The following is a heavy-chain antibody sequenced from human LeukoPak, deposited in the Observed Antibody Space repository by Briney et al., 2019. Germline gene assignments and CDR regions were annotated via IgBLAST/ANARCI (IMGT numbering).Heavy chain of an antibody. CDR2: IYYSGST. CDR3: ASLIRITIFGVVIGHFQH. V-gene: IGHV4-39*01. Sequence: SETLSLTCTVSGGSISSSSYYWGWIRQPPGKGLEWIGSIYYSGSTYYNPSLKSRVTISVDTSKNQFSLKLSSVTAADTAVYYCASLIRITIFGVVIGHFQHWGQGTLVTVSS. J-gene: IGHJ1*01. D-gene: IGHD3-3*01. CDR1: GGSISSSSYY.